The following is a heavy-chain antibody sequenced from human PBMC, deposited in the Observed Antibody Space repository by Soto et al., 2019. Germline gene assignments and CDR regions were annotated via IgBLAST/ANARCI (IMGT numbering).Heavy chain of an antibody. CDR1: VGSISSNY. CDR2: VYNSGST. J-gene: IGHJ4*02. V-gene: IGHV4-4*09. Sequence: SETLSLTGTVSVGSISSNYWTWMRQPPGKGLEWIGYVYNSGSTNYNPSLKSRVTISEDTSKSQFSLKVNSMTAADTAVYYCARYRREAVAGYTLDNWGQGMLVTVSS. CDR3: ARYRREAVAGYTLDN. D-gene: IGHD6-13*01.